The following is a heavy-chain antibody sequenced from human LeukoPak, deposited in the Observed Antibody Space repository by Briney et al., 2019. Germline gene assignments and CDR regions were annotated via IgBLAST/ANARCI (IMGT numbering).Heavy chain of an antibody. J-gene: IGHJ4*02. V-gene: IGHV1-2*06. CDR1: GYTFTGYY. CDR2: INPNSGGT. CDR3: ARDRHVLLWFGDTYYFDY. D-gene: IGHD3-10*01. Sequence: ASVKVSCKASGYTFTGYYMHWVRQAPGQGLEWMGRINPNSGGTNYAQKFQGRVTMTRDTSISTAYMELSRLRSDDTAVYYCARDRHVLLWFGDTYYFDYWGQGTLVTVSS.